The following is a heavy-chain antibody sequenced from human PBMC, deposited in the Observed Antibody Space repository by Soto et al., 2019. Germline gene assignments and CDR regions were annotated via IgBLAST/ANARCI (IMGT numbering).Heavy chain of an antibody. J-gene: IGHJ6*02. V-gene: IGHV3-9*01. CDR2: ISWNSGSI. Sequence: LRLSCAASGFTFDDYAMHWVRQAPGKGLEWVSGISWNSGSIGYADSVKGRFTISRDNAKNSLYLQMNSLRAEDAALYYCAKDRGYCSGGSCYDLYYYYGMDVWGQGTTVTVSS. CDR1: GFTFDDYA. D-gene: IGHD2-15*01. CDR3: AKDRGYCSGGSCYDLYYYYGMDV.